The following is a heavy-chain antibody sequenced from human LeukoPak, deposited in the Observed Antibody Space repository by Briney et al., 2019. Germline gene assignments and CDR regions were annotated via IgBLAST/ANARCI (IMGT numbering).Heavy chain of an antibody. CDR3: ARHGGYSSSWPFYYYYGMDV. CDR1: GFTFSSYA. J-gene: IGHJ6*02. D-gene: IGHD6-13*01. Sequence: GGSLRLSCAASGFTFSSYAMGWVRQAPGKGLEWVSAISGGGGSTYYADSVKGRFTISRDNSKNTLYLQMNSLRAEDTAVYYCARHGGYSSSWPFYYYYGMDVWGQGTTVTVSS. V-gene: IGHV3-23*01. CDR2: ISGGGGST.